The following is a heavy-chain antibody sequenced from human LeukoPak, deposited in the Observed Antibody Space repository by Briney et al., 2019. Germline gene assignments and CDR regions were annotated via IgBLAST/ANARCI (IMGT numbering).Heavy chain of an antibody. Sequence: GRSLRLSCAASGFTFSSYAMHWVRQAPGKGLEWVAVISYDGSNKYYADSVKGRFTISRDNSKNTLYLQMNSLRAEDTAVYYCARVLYGDSLSTFDYWGQGTPVTVSP. CDR1: GFTFSSYA. D-gene: IGHD4-17*01. CDR2: ISYDGSNK. J-gene: IGHJ4*02. V-gene: IGHV3-30*04. CDR3: ARVLYGDSLSTFDY.